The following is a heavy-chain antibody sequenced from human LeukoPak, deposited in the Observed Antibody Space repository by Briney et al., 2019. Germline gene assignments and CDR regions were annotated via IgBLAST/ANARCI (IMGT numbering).Heavy chain of an antibody. D-gene: IGHD3-22*01. CDR2: IYYSGST. V-gene: IGHV4-59*01. CDR3: ARATTRWRYYDSSGYPNDAFDI. Sequence: SETLSLTCTVSGGSISSYYWSWIRQPPGKGLEWIGYIYYSGSTNYNPSLKSRVTISVDTSKNQFSLKLSSVTAADTAVYYCARATTRWRYYDSSGYPNDAFDIWGQGTMVTVSP. J-gene: IGHJ3*02. CDR1: GGSISSYY.